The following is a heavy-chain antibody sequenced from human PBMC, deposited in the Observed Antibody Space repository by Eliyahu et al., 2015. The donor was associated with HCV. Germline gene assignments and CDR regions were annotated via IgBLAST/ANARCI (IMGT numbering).Heavy chain of an antibody. CDR3: AHSRRWLLTLMEYYFDY. J-gene: IGHJ4*02. V-gene: IGHV2-5*02. CDR2: IYWDDDK. D-gene: IGHD5-24*01. Sequence: QITLKESGPTLVKPTQTLTLTCTFSGFSLSTXGXGXGWIRQPPGKALEWLALIYWDDDKRYSPSLKSRLTITKDTSKNQVVLTMTNMDPVDTATYYCAHSRRWLLTLMEYYFDYWGQGTLVTVSS. CDR1: GFSLSTXGXG.